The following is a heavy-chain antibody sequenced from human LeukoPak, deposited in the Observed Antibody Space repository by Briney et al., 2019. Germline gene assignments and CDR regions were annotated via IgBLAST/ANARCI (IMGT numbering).Heavy chain of an antibody. J-gene: IGHJ4*02. Sequence: SETLSLTCAVSSDSMNSSNWWSWVRQSPGKGLEWIGEIYQGGRTNYKSSLKSRVSISVDKSRNQLSLRLTSVTAADTAVYYCARGDASGYPDYWGQGTLVTVCS. CDR3: ARGDASGYPDY. CDR1: SDSMNSSNW. CDR2: IYQGGRT. D-gene: IGHD3-22*01. V-gene: IGHV4-4*02.